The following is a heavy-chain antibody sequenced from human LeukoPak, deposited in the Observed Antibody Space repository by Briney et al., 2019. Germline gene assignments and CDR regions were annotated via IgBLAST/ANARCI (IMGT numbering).Heavy chain of an antibody. Sequence: PSETLSLTCAVYGGSFSGYYWSWIRQPPGKGLEWIGEINHSGSTNYNPSLKSRVTISVDTSKNQFSLKLSSVTAADTAVYYCARQSWYYDSSGYSALNPWGQGTLVTVSS. J-gene: IGHJ5*02. CDR3: ARQSWYYDSSGYSALNP. D-gene: IGHD3-22*01. CDR2: INHSGST. CDR1: GGSFSGYY. V-gene: IGHV4-34*01.